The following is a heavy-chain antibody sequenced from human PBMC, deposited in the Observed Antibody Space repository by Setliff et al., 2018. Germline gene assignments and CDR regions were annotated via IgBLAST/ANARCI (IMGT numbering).Heavy chain of an antibody. J-gene: IGHJ4*02. CDR1: DGSLYSGNYY. D-gene: IGHD3-10*01. CDR2: IYGTEGT. Sequence: SETLSLTCTVSDGSLYSGNYYWTWIRQPAGKALEWIGHIYGTEGTHYNPSLESRVTISRDKSPNQFSLMLRSVTAADTALYYCARGYYKGRGYYYLPCSFDSWGRGIVVTVSS. V-gene: IGHV4-61*09. CDR3: ARGYYKGRGYYYLPCSFDS.